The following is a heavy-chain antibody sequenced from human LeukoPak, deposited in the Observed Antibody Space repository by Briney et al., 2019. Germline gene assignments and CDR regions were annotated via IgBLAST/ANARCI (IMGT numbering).Heavy chain of an antibody. D-gene: IGHD2/OR15-2a*01. CDR2: IRSKAYGGTT. J-gene: IGHJ6*02. CDR1: GFTFGDYA. Sequence: GGSLRLSCTASGFTFGDYAMSWVRHAPGMGLEWVGFIRSKAYGGTTEYAASVKGRFTISRDDSKSIAYLQMNSLKTEDTAVYYCTRDLFPTYTNYYYNMDVWGQGTTVTVSS. V-gene: IGHV3-49*04. CDR3: TRDLFPTYTNYYYNMDV.